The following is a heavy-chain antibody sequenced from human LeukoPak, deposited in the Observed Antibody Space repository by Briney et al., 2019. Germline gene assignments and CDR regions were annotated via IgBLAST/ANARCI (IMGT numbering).Heavy chain of an antibody. CDR2: ISGSGGSI. D-gene: IGHD3-22*01. CDR1: GFTFNNYA. Sequence: GGSLRLSCAASGFTFNNYAMSWVRQAPGKGLEWVSAISGSGGSIYYADSVKGRFTISGDNSKNTLYLQMNSLRAEDTALYYCASVDYCESSDYGYYWGPGKLVTVSS. V-gene: IGHV3-23*01. J-gene: IGHJ4*03. CDR3: ASVDYCESSDYGYY.